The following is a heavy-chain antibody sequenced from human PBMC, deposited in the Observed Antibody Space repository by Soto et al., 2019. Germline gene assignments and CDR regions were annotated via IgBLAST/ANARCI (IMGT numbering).Heavy chain of an antibody. CDR1: GYTFTSYA. V-gene: IGHV1-3*01. Sequence: GASVKVSCKASGYTFTSYAMHWVRQAPGQRLEWMGWINAGNGNTKYSQKFQGRVTMTEDTSTDTAYMELSSLRSEDTAVYYCATNDILTGYYQPFDYWGQGTLVTVSS. J-gene: IGHJ4*02. CDR2: INAGNGNT. D-gene: IGHD3-9*01. CDR3: ATNDILTGYYQPFDY.